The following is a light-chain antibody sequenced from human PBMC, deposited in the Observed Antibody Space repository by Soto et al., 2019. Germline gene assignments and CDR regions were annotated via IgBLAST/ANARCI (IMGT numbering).Light chain of an antibody. CDR1: QSVSSN. V-gene: IGKV3-15*01. CDR3: QQYDASPLT. Sequence: EIVMTQSPATLSVSPGERATLSCRASQSVSSNFAWYQQKPGQAPRLLIYDASTRATGIPARFSGSGSGTEFTLTISSLQSEDFALYYCQQYDASPLTFGPGTKVDVK. CDR2: DAS. J-gene: IGKJ3*01.